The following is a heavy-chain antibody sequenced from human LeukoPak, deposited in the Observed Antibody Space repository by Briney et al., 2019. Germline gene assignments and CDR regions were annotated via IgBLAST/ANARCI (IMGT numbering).Heavy chain of an antibody. J-gene: IGHJ3*02. CDR3: ARDHDYGDYSAAAFDI. CDR2: ISISTRSI. CDR1: GFSFSNYN. Sequence: PGGSLRLSCAASGFSFSNYNMNWVRQAPGKGLEWISYISISTRSIYYADSVKGRFTISRDNAKNSLYLQMNSLRAEDTAVYYCARDHDYGDYSAAAFDIWGHGTMVTVSS. V-gene: IGHV3-48*01. D-gene: IGHD4-17*01.